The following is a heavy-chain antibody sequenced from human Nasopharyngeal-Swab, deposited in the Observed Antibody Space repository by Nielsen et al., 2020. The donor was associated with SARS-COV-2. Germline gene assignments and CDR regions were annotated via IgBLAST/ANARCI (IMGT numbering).Heavy chain of an antibody. CDR2: IYYSGSS. D-gene: IGHD4-11*01. CDR3: ARLRATVTTSYYYYYYMDV. J-gene: IGHJ6*03. Sequence: WICQPPGKGLEWIGSIYYSGSSYYNPSLESRVTISVDTSKNQFSLKLSSVTAADTAVYYCARLRATVTTSYYYYYYMDVWGKGTTVTVSS. V-gene: IGHV4-39*01.